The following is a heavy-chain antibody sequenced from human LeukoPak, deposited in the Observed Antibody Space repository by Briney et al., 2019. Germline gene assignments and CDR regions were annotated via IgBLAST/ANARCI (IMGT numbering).Heavy chain of an antibody. CDR1: GFTFSSFS. J-gene: IGHJ4*02. CDR2: LSTSGAAT. CDR3: ARDQPRETLADY. Sequence: GGSLRLSCAASGFTFSSFSMNWVRQAPGKGLEWVSTLSTSGAATYYAGSVKGRFTISRDNSHNTLYLQMNSLRAEDTAVYYCARDQPRETLADYWGQGTLVTVSS. D-gene: IGHD1-14*01. V-gene: IGHV3-23*01.